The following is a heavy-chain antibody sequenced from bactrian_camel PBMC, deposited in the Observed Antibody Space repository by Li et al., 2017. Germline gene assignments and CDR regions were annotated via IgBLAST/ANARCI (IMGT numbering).Heavy chain of an antibody. V-gene: IGHV3S53*01. CDR1: GNTYSTNC. CDR2: IDSDGST. J-gene: IGHJ6*01. Sequence: QLVESGGGSEQVGGSLRLSCVASGNTYSTNCLAWFRQATGKAREGVAAIDSDGSTSYADSVKGRFTISRDNQKTISLQINRLIPEDTATYYCAARSPARCPSGLSETEFPAWGQGTQVTVS. CDR3: AARSPARCPSGLSETEFPA. D-gene: IGHD3*01.